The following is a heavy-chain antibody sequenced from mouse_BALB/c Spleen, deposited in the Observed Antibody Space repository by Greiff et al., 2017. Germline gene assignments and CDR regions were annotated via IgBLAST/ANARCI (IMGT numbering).Heavy chain of an antibody. CDR1: GFTFSSYA. CDR2: ISSGGSYT. V-gene: IGHV5-9-3*01. CDR3: ARHERYDGYWYFDV. Sequence: EVMLVESGGGLVKPGGSLKLSCAASGFTFSSYAMSWVRQTPEKRLEWVATISSGGSYTYYPDSVKGRFTISRDNAKNTLYLQMSRLRSEDTAMYYCARHERYDGYWYFDVWGAGTTVTVSS. D-gene: IGHD2-14*01. J-gene: IGHJ1*01.